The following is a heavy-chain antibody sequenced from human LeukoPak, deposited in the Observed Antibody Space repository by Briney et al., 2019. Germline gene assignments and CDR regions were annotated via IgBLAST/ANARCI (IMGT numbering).Heavy chain of an antibody. CDR2: ISYRGST. D-gene: IGHD3-9*01. CDR3: ARGFDGVAGWFDP. J-gene: IGHJ5*02. CDR1: GGSISGYY. Sequence: SETLSLTCTVSGGSISGYYWSWIRQPPGKGLEWIGYISYRGSTKYNPSLKRRATISVDTSNNQFSLKLSSVIAADTAVYYCARGFDGVAGWFDPWGQGTLVIVSS. V-gene: IGHV4-59*01.